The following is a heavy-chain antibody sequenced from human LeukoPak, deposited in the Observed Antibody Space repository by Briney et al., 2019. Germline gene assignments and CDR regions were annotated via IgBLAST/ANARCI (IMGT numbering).Heavy chain of an antibody. V-gene: IGHV4-59*12. J-gene: IGHJ4*02. Sequence: PSETLSLTCTVSGGSISSYYWSWIRQPPGKGLEWIGYIYYSGSTNYNPSLKSRVTMSVDTSKNQFSLKLSSVTAADTAVYYCASGIEYSSSDYWGQGTLVTVSS. CDR2: IYYSGST. D-gene: IGHD6-6*01. CDR1: GGSISSYY. CDR3: ASGIEYSSSDY.